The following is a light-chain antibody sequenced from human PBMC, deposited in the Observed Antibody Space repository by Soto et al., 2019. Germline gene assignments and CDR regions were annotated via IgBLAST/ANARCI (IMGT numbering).Light chain of an antibody. Sequence: QSVLTQPPSASGTPGQRVTISCSGSSSNVGSKIVNWYQHVPGTAPKLLIYSNNQRPSGVPDRFSGSKSGTSASLAISGLQSEDEADYYCATCDDHLNVVFGGGTKL. CDR1: SSNVGSKI. J-gene: IGLJ3*02. V-gene: IGLV1-44*01. CDR2: SNN. CDR3: ATCDDHLNVV.